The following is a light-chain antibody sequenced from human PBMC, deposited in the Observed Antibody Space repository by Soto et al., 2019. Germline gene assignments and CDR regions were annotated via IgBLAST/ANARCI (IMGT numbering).Light chain of an antibody. CDR3: QQLNSYPIT. Sequence: DIQLTQSPSFLSASVGDRVTITCRASHGISSYLAWYQQKPGKAPKLLIYAASTLQSGVPSRFSGSGSVTDVALTISSLQPEDFATYFCQQLNSYPITFGQGTRLEIK. CDR1: HGISSY. V-gene: IGKV1-9*01. CDR2: AAS. J-gene: IGKJ5*01.